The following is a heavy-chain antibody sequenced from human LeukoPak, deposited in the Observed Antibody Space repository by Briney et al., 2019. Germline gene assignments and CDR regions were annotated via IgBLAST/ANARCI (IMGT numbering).Heavy chain of an antibody. V-gene: IGHV3-53*01. CDR3: ARVYGFNYYYYMDV. D-gene: IGHD5-24*01. Sequence: GGSLRLSCAASGFTVSSNYMSWVRQAPGKGLEWVSVIYSGGSTYYADSVKGRFTISRDNSKNTLYLQMNSLRAEDTAVYYCARVYGFNYYYYMDVWGKGTTVTISS. CDR2: IYSGGST. CDR1: GFTVSSNY. J-gene: IGHJ6*03.